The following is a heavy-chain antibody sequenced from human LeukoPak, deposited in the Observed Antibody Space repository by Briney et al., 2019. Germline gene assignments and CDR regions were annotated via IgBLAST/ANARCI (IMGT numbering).Heavy chain of an antibody. CDR3: ATSRYCSNGVCPFDY. V-gene: IGHV1-8*02. J-gene: IGHJ4*02. CDR2: TSPNTGYI. Sequence: GASVKVSCKASGGTFSSYAISWVRQAAGQGLEWMGWTSPNTGYIYYARKFQGRMTMATNTATRTVYMELSSLRSEDTAVYYCATSRYCSNGVCPFDYWGQGTLVTVSS. D-gene: IGHD2-8*01. CDR1: GGTFSSYA.